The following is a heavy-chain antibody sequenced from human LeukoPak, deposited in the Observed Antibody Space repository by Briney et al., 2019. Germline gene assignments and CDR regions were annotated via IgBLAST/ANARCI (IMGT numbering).Heavy chain of an antibody. Sequence: PGGSLRLSCAASGFTFDNYAMHWVRQAPGKGLEWVSGIAWNSGNTGSADSVKGRFTISRDNAENSLYLQMNSLTPEDTAFYFCAKDMNSYGSGSSYNPWGSFDSWGQGTLVTVSS. CDR3: AKDMNSYGSGSSYNPWGSFDS. D-gene: IGHD3-10*01. J-gene: IGHJ4*02. CDR2: IAWNSGNT. V-gene: IGHV3-9*01. CDR1: GFTFDNYA.